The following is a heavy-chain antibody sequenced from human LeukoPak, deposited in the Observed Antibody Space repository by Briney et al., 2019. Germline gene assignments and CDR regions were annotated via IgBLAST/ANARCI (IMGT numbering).Heavy chain of an antibody. D-gene: IGHD6-13*01. CDR2: ISYDGSNK. J-gene: IGHJ4*02. Sequence: GGPLRLSWAASEFTFSSYAMHWVRQAQGKGLEWVAVISYDGSNKYYADSVKGRFTISRDNSKNTLYLQMNSLRAEDTAVYYCARGIAAAVFDYWGQGTLVTVSS. V-gene: IGHV3-30-3*01. CDR3: ARGIAAAVFDY. CDR1: EFTFSSYA.